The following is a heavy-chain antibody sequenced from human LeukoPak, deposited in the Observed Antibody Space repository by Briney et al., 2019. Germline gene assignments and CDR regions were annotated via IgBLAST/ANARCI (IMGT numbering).Heavy chain of an antibody. CDR2: INHDGSST. CDR1: GFTFTTFW. D-gene: IGHD6-13*01. Sequence: GGSLRLSCATSGFTFTTFWMHWVRQAAGKGLVWVSRINHDGSSTNYADSVKGRFTISRDNAKNTVYLQMNSLRAEDTAVYYCARDSYSSSRNDYWGQGTLVTVSS. J-gene: IGHJ4*02. CDR3: ARDSYSSSRNDY. V-gene: IGHV3-74*01.